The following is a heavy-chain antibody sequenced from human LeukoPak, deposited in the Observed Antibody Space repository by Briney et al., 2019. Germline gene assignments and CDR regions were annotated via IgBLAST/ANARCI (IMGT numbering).Heavy chain of an antibody. CDR2: IYYSGST. CDR1: GGSISSGSYY. D-gene: IGHD3-9*01. V-gene: IGHV4-61*10. J-gene: IGHJ3*02. Sequence: PSQTLSLTCTVSGGSISSGSYYWSWIRQPAGKGLEWIGYIYYSGSTNYNPSLKSRVTISVDTSKNQFSLKLSSVTAADTAVYYCARDLRYFDWYWLGAFDIWGQGTMVTVSS. CDR3: ARDLRYFDWYWLGAFDI.